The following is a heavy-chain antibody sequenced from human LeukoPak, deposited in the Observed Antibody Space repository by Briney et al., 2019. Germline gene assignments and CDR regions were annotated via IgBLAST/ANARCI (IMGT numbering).Heavy chain of an antibody. D-gene: IGHD6-13*01. CDR1: GFTFSSYA. V-gene: IGHV3-30*18. CDR3: AKEVAAASGGIY. CDR2: ISYDGSNK. J-gene: IGHJ4*02. Sequence: GGSLRLSCAASGFTFSSYAMSWVRQAPGKGLEWVAVISYDGSNKYYADSVKGRFTISRDNSKNTLYLQMNSLRAEDTAVYYCAKEVAAASGGIYWGQGTLVTVSS.